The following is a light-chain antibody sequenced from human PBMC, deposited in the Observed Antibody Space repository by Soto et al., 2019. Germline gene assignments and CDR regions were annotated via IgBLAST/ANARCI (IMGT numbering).Light chain of an antibody. CDR3: QQYSNWPPIT. J-gene: IGKJ5*01. CDR2: YAS. CDR1: QSVRNN. V-gene: IGKV3-15*01. Sequence: EILMTQSPATLSVSPGERATLSCRASQSVRNNLAWYQQKPGQAPRLLIYYASTRATGIPVRFSGSGSGTECTLTTSSRQSEDFALYYRQQYSNWPPITFGQGPRLAMK.